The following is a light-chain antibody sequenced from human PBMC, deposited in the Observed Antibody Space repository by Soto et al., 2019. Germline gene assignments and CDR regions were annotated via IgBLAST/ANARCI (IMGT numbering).Light chain of an antibody. V-gene: IGLV2-8*01. CDR2: EVS. Sequence: QSALTQPPSASGSPGQSVTISCTGTSIDVGGYNYVSWYQQHPGKAPKLMIYEVSKRPSGVPDRFSGSKSGNTASLTVSGLQAEDEADYYCSSYAGSYVFGTGTKVTVL. CDR3: SSYAGSYV. J-gene: IGLJ1*01. CDR1: SIDVGGYNY.